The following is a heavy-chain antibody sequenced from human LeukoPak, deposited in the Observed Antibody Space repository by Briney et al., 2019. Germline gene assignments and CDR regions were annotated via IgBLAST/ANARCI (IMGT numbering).Heavy chain of an antibody. V-gene: IGHV4-39*07. CDR3: ARDDGGGWFDP. CDR2: IYYSGST. Sequence: SETLSLTCTVSGGSISSSYYYWGWIRQPPRKGLQWIGSIYYSGSTYYNSSLKSRVTISLDTSKNQFSLKLYSVTAADTAVYYCARDDGGGWFDPWGQGTLVTVSS. J-gene: IGHJ5*02. CDR1: GGSISSSYYY. D-gene: IGHD3-10*01.